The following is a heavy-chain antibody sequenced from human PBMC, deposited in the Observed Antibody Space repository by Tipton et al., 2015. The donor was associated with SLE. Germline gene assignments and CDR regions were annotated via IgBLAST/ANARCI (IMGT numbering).Heavy chain of an antibody. Sequence: TLSLTCTVSGGSISSSSFYLAWIRQTPGKGLEWIGSEWLDMFSSGSTSYNPSLKSRVTISVDTSKNQFSLKLSSVTAADTAVYYCARAGLATSYYYYMDVWGKGTTVTVSS. J-gene: IGHJ6*03. V-gene: IGHV4-39*07. CDR3: ARAGLATSYYYYMDV. CDR1: GGSISSSSFY. CDR2: EWLDMFSSGST. D-gene: IGHD5-12*01.